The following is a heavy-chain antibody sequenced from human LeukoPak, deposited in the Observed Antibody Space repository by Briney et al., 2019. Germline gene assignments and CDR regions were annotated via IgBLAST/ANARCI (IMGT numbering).Heavy chain of an antibody. D-gene: IGHD4-23*01. V-gene: IGHV4-31*03. CDR3: GGNYGTSDGYYYMDV. CDR2: IYYSGST. Sequence: KTSETLSLTCTVSGGSISSGGYYWSWIRQHPGKGLEWLGYIYYSGSTYYNPSLKSRVTISVDTSKNQFSLKLSSVTAADTAVYYCGGNYGTSDGYYYMDVWGKGTTVTVSS. J-gene: IGHJ6*03. CDR1: GGSISSGGYY.